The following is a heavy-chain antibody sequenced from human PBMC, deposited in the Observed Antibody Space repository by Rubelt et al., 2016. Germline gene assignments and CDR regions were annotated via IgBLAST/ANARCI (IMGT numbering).Heavy chain of an antibody. V-gene: IGHV3-21*01. CDR2: ISSSSSYI. J-gene: IGHJ4*02. CDR3: ARDKGYSPDY. D-gene: IGHD6-13*01. Sequence: SMNWVRQAPGKGLEWVSSISSSSSYIYYADSVKGRFTISRDNAKNSLYLQLNSLRAEDTAVYYCARDKGYSPDYWGQGTQVIVSS. CDR1: S.